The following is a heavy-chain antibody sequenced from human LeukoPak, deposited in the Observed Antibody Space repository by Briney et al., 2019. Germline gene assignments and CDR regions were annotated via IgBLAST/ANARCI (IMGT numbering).Heavy chain of an antibody. CDR1: GFTFSSYS. D-gene: IGHD4-17*01. V-gene: IGHV3-48*02. CDR3: ARDRTPLTVPFDY. J-gene: IGHJ4*02. Sequence: PGGSLRLSCAASGFTFSSYSMNWDREAPGKGLEWVSYISSSSSTIYYADSVKGRFTISRDNAKNSLYLQMNSLRDEDTAVYYCARDRTPLTVPFDYWGQGTLVTVSS. CDR2: ISSSSSTI.